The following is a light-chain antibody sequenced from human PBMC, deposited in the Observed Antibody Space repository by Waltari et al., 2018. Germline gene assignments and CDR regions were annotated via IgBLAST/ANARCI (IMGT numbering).Light chain of an antibody. CDR2: GAS. J-gene: IGKJ4*01. CDR3: QQLDGYPLT. V-gene: IGKV1-9*01. Sequence: DIQLTQSPSFLSASVGDRVTITCRASQGISSYLAWYQQKPGKAPKLLIYGASTLQSGVPSRFSGGGSGTEFTLTISSLQPEDFATYYCQQLDGYPLTFGGGTKVEIK. CDR1: QGISSY.